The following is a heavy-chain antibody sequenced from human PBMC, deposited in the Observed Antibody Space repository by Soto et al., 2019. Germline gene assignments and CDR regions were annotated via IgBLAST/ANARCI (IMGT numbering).Heavy chain of an antibody. V-gene: IGHV4-59*01. CDR3: ARADPDASVGY. Sequence: SETLSLTCTVSGGSMSSYYWTRLRQSPGRGLEWIGYISYSGSTYYNPSLKSRVTISADTSKNQFSLGMNSMIAADTAVYYCARADPDASVGYWGQGTLVTVSS. CDR1: GGSMSSYY. J-gene: IGHJ4*02. CDR2: ISYSGST. D-gene: IGHD2-15*01.